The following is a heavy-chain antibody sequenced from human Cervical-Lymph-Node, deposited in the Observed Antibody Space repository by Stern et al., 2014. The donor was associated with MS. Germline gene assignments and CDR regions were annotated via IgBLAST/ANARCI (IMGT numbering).Heavy chain of an antibody. CDR3: AKASRVGTLYYYYYGMDV. J-gene: IGHJ6*02. Sequence: EDQLVESGGGLIQPGGSLRLSCAASGFNFSNYVMTWVRQAPGKGLEWVSAISGGGGTTFYADSVKGRFSTSRDNSKNTLWLQMNSLRADDTAVYSCAKASRVGTLYYYYYGMDVWGQGTTVTVS. V-gene: IGHV3-23*04. CDR1: GFNFSNYV. CDR2: ISGGGGTT. D-gene: IGHD4-23*01.